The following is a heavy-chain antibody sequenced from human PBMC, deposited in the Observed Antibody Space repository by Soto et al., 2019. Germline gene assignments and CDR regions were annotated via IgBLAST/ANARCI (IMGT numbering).Heavy chain of an antibody. V-gene: IGHV4-30-2*05. Sequence: SETLSLTCAVSGGSISSGGYSWSWIRQPPGKGLEWIGYIYHSGSTYYNPSLKSRVTMSVDKSKNQFSLKLSSVTAADTAVYYCARDHYYASSGLNDRGQGTLVTVAS. D-gene: IGHD3-22*01. CDR3: ARDHYYASSGLND. J-gene: IGHJ4*02. CDR1: GGSISSGGYS. CDR2: IYHSGST.